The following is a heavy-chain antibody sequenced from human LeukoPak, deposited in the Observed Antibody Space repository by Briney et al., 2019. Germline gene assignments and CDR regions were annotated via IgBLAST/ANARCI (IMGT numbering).Heavy chain of an antibody. CDR2: ISGSGDST. CDR1: GFTFSTYA. V-gene: IGHV3-23*01. J-gene: IGHJ4*02. Sequence: GGSLRLSCAASGFTFSTYAVNWVRQAPGKGLEWVSTISGSGDSTYYADSVKGRFTISRDNSKDTLYLQMSSVRVDDTAVYYCARDRGRYYDSRGFYWGYYFDYWGQGILVTVST. CDR3: ARDRGRYYDSRGFYWGYYFDY. D-gene: IGHD3-22*01.